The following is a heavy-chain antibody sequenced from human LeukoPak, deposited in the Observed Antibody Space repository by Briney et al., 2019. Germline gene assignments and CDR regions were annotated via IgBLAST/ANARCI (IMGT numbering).Heavy chain of an antibody. CDR3: ARPSPHNNNQGLNCFDP. J-gene: IGHJ5*02. D-gene: IGHD1/OR15-1a*01. CDR1: GYSFTGYY. Sequence: ASVKVSCKASGYSFTGYYIHWVRQAPGQGLEWMGWINPNIGGPYYAQKFQGRVTMTRDTSISTAYLELSRLSSDDTAVYYCARPSPHNNNQGLNCFDPWGQGTLVTVSS. CDR2: INPNIGGP. V-gene: IGHV1-2*02.